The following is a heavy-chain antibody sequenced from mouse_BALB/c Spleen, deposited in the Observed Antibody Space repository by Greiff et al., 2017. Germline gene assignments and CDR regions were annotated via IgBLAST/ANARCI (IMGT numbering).Heavy chain of an antibody. J-gene: IGHJ2*01. D-gene: IGHD1-1*01. V-gene: IGHV5-17*02. Sequence: EVKLVESGGGLVQPGGSRKLSCAASGFTFSSFGMHWVRQAPEKGLEWVAYISSGSSTIYYADTVKGRFTISRDNPKNTLFLQMTSLRSEDTAMYYCAREDYYYGSSYGYFDYWGQGTTLTVSS. CDR2: ISSGSSTI. CDR1: GFTFSSFG. CDR3: AREDYYYGSSYGYFDY.